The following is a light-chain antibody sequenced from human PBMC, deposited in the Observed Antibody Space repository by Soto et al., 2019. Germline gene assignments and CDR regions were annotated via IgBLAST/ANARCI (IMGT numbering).Light chain of an antibody. CDR1: QSVGSH. J-gene: IGKJ3*01. V-gene: IGKV3-15*01. Sequence: EIVMTQSPATLSVSPGERATLSCRASQSVGSHLAWYQQRPGQAPRLLIYGASYRATGIPARFSCSGSGTDFTLIISSLQSEDFAVYYCQQYDNWPPFTFGPGTKVDIK. CDR2: GAS. CDR3: QQYDNWPPFT.